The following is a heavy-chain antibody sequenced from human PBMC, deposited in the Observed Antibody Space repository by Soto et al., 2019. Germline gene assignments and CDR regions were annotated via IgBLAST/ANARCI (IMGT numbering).Heavy chain of an antibody. CDR2: IYHSGST. J-gene: IGHJ6*02. CDR1: GYSISSGYY. CDR3: ASTPGAIYAIDYGMDV. V-gene: IGHV4-38-2*01. Sequence: SETLSLTCAVSGYSISSGYYWGWIRQTPGKGLEWIASIYHSGSTYYNPSLKSRVTISVDTSKNQFSLKLTSVTAADTAVYYCASTPGAIYAIDYGMDVWGQGTTVTVSS. D-gene: IGHD2-2*01.